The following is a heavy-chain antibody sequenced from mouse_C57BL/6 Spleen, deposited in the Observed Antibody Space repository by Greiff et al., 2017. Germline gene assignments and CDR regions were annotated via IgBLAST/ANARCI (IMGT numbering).Heavy chain of an antibody. CDR2: INPSSGYT. CDR3: ERSRTHAMDY. J-gene: IGHJ4*01. Sequence: VQLQQSGAELAKPGASVKLSCKASGYTFTSYWMHWVKQRPGQGLEWIGYINPSSGYTKYNQKFKDKATLTAEKSSSTAYMQLRSLIYEDSAVYYCERSRTHAMDYWGQGPSVTVSS. CDR1: GYTFTSYW. V-gene: IGHV1-7*01.